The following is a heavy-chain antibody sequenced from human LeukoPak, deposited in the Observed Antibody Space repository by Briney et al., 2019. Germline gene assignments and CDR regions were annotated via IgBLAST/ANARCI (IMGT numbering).Heavy chain of an antibody. D-gene: IGHD3-3*01. CDR3: ARDIESYDFWSGFNAFDI. Sequence: SETLSLTCTVSGGSISSYYWSWIRQPAGKGLEWIGRIYTSGSTNYNPSLKSRVTMSVDPSKTQFSLKLSSVTAADTAVYYCARDIESYDFWSGFNAFDIWGQGTMVTVSS. CDR1: GGSISSYY. CDR2: IYTSGST. J-gene: IGHJ3*02. V-gene: IGHV4-4*07.